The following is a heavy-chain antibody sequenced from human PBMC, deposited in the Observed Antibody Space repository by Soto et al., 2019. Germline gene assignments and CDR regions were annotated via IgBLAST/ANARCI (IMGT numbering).Heavy chain of an antibody. CDR1: GYTFNTYG. V-gene: IGHV1-18*04. CDR2: ISGYNGYT. J-gene: IGHJ6*04. CDR3: AIPGTIRERNGGDL. D-gene: IGHD1-1*01. Sequence: QAQLVQSGAEVKKPGASVKVSCKTSGYTFNTYGISWVRQVPGQGPEWMGWISGYNGYTKYAQMFQGRVTMTTDNTTRTTYMAVGRLRSDDAAVFDCAIPGTIRERNGGDLWGEGSTVIVTS.